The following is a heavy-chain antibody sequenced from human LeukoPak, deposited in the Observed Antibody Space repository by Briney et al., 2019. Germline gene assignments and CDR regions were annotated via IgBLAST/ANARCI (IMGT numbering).Heavy chain of an antibody. CDR3: ATLPAPSDSSGYSTDY. J-gene: IGHJ4*02. D-gene: IGHD3-22*01. CDR1: GFTFSEYY. CDR2: ISSSGSTI. Sequence: GGSLRLSCAASGFTFSEYYMSWIRQAPGKGLEWVSYISSSGSTIYYADSVKGRFTISRDNAKNSLYLQMNSLRAEDTAVYYCATLPAPSDSSGYSTDYWGQGTLVTVSS. V-gene: IGHV3-11*01.